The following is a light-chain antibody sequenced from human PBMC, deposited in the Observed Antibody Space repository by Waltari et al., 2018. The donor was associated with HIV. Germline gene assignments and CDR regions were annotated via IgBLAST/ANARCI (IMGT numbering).Light chain of an antibody. CDR3: SSYTSRNTLV. CDR2: EVS. V-gene: IGLV2-14*01. Sequence: QSALTQPASVSGSPGPSITLSCTGTSSDVGGYNYLSWYQQYPGKVPKLMIYEVSNRPSGVSNRFSASKSGNTASLTISGLQAEDEAEYYCSSYTSRNTLVFGGGTKLTVL. J-gene: IGLJ3*02. CDR1: SSDVGGYNY.